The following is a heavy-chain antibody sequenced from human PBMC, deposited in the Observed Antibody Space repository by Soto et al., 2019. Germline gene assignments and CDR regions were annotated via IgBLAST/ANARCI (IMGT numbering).Heavy chain of an antibody. CDR3: ARGLMTTVTALDY. D-gene: IGHD4-17*01. J-gene: IGHJ4*02. V-gene: IGHV4-34*01. Sequence: LSLTCAVYGGSFSGYYWTWIRQPPGTGLEWIGEINHSGSTNYNPSLKSRVTISVDTSKNQFSLKLSSVTAADTAVYYCARGLMTTVTALDYWGQGTLVTVSS. CDR2: INHSGST. CDR1: GGSFSGYY.